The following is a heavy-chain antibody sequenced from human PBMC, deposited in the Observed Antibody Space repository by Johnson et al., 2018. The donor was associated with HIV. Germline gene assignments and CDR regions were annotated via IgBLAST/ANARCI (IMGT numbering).Heavy chain of an antibody. D-gene: IGHD6-19*01. CDR2: ISYDGSNK. V-gene: IGHV3-30*03. CDR1: GFTFSSYG. J-gene: IGHJ3*02. CDR3: ARDRPSPGWYSINDAFDI. Sequence: QVQLVESGGGVVQPGRSLRLSCAASGFTFSSYGMHWVRQAPGKGLEWVAVISYDGSNKYYADSVKGRFTISRDTSKNMLYLQMNSLRAEDTAVYYCARDRPSPGWYSINDAFDIWGQGTMVTVSS.